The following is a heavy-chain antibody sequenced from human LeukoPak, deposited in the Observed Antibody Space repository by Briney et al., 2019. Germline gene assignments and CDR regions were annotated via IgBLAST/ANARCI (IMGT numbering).Heavy chain of an antibody. V-gene: IGHV3-23*01. J-gene: IGHJ5*02. Sequence: PGGSLRLSCAASGFTFSSYAMSWVRQAPGKGLEWVSSLTGSGENTYYADSVKGRFTISRDNSKNTLYLQMNSLRAENTAVYYYAKGLRWSPTRPLRGFDPWGQGTLVTVSS. CDR1: GFTFSSYA. D-gene: IGHD4-23*01. CDR3: AKGLRWSPTRPLRGFDP. CDR2: LTGSGENT.